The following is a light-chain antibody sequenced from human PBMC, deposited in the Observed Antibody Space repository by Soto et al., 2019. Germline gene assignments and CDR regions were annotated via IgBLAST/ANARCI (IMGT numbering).Light chain of an antibody. CDR3: CSYAGSRNFYV. Sequence: QYALTQPASVSGSPGQSITISCTGTSSDVGSYNLISWYQQYPDKAPKLMIYEVSKRPSGVSNRFSGSKSGNTASLTISGLQAEDEADYYCCSYAGSRNFYVFGSGTKVTVL. V-gene: IGLV2-23*02. CDR1: SSDVGSYNL. CDR2: EVS. J-gene: IGLJ1*01.